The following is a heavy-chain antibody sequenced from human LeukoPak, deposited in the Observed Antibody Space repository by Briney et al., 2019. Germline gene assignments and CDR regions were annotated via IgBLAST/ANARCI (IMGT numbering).Heavy chain of an antibody. Sequence: NPSETLSLTCAVYGGSFSGYYWSWIRQPPGKGLEWIGEINHSGSTNYNPSLKSRVTISVDTSKNQFSLKLSSVTAADTAVYYCASTPTVWGQGTLVTVSS. CDR3: ASTPTV. J-gene: IGHJ4*02. V-gene: IGHV4-34*01. CDR1: GGSFSGYY. CDR2: INHSGST. D-gene: IGHD4-17*01.